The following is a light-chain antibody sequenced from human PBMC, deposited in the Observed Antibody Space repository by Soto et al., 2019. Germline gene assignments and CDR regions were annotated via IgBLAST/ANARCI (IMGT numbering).Light chain of an antibody. CDR2: GAS. J-gene: IGKJ1*01. Sequence: EIVMTQSPATLSVSPGERATLSCRASQSVSSNLAWYQHKPGQAPRLLIYGASTRATAIPARFSGSGSGTEFTLTISSLQSEDFAVYYCQQYNNWPVTFGQGTKVDIK. CDR3: QQYNNWPVT. CDR1: QSVSSN. V-gene: IGKV3-15*01.